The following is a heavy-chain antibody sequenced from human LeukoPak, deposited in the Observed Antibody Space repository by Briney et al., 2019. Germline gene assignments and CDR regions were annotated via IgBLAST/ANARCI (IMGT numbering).Heavy chain of an antibody. CDR3: ATGFSNRGRDY. J-gene: IGHJ4*02. D-gene: IGHD7-27*01. Sequence: GSSVKVSCKASVVTFSTYAISWVRQAPGHGLEWMGGIIPIFVTAHYAQKFHGRVTITTDESTSTAYMELSSLRSEDTAVYYCATGFSNRGRDYWGQGTLVTVSS. V-gene: IGHV1-69*05. CDR1: VVTFSTYA. CDR2: IIPIFVTA.